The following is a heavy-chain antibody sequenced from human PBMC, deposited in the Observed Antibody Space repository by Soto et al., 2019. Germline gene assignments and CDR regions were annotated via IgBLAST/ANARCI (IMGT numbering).Heavy chain of an antibody. CDR1: GDSVSSNSAG. D-gene: IGHD1-26*01. Sequence: SQTLALTCAITGDSVSSNSAGWSWVRQSPSRGLEWLGRTYYRSKWYYEYAVSVRGRITINPDTSKNQYSLQLNSVTPEDTAVYFCARGEQYSGRIFDYWGQGTLVTVSS. CDR3: ARGEQYSGRIFDY. CDR2: TYYRSKWYY. J-gene: IGHJ4*01. V-gene: IGHV6-1*01.